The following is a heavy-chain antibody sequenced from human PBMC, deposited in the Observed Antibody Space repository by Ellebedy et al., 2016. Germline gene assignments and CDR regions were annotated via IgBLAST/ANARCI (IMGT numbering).Heavy chain of an antibody. CDR3: ARRENFDCFDY. Sequence: GESLKISCAASGFSFSGHSMNWVRQAPGQGLEWVSFISSSGSTIYYADSVKGRFTISRDNAKNSLYLQMTSLRAEDTAVYYCARRENFDCFDYWGQGSLVTVSS. J-gene: IGHJ4*02. CDR1: GFSFSGHS. D-gene: IGHD3-9*01. V-gene: IGHV3-48*04. CDR2: ISSSGSTI.